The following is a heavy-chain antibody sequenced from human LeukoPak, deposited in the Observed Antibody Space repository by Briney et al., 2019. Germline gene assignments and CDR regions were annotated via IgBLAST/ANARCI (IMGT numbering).Heavy chain of an antibody. CDR3: ASGGIYCSGGSCYRDY. D-gene: IGHD2-15*01. V-gene: IGHV1-18*01. CDR1: GYTFASYG. Sequence: GASVKVSCKASGYTFASYGISWVRQAPGQGLEWMGWISAYDGNTNYAQKFQGRVTMTRDTSISTAYMELSRLRSDDTAVYYCASGGIYCSGGSCYRDYWGQGTLVTVSS. CDR2: ISAYDGNT. J-gene: IGHJ4*02.